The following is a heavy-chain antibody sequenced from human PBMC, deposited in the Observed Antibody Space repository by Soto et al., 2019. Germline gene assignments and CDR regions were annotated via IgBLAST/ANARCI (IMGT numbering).Heavy chain of an antibody. CDR2: ISAYNGNT. CDR1: GYTFTSYG. CDR3: ATTLGIAAAGPLFDY. Sequence: GASVKVSCKASGYTFTSYGISWVRQAPGQGLEWMGWISAYNGNTNYAQKLQGRVTMTTDTSTSTAYMELRSLRSDDTAVYYCATTLGIAAAGPLFDYWGQGTLVTVSS. V-gene: IGHV1-18*01. D-gene: IGHD6-13*01. J-gene: IGHJ4*02.